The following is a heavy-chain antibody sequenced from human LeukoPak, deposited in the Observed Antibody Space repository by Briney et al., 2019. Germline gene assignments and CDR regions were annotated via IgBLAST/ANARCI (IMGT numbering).Heavy chain of an antibody. V-gene: IGHV3-7*01. D-gene: IGHD3-9*01. CDR3: ARASRVLRYFDWLPDAFDI. Sequence: GGSLRLSCAASGFTFSSYWMSWVRQAPGKGLEWVANIKQDGSEKYHVDSVKGRFTISRDNAKNSLYLQMNSLRVEDTAVYYCARASRVLRYFDWLPDAFDIWGQGTMVTVSS. CDR1: GFTFSSYW. CDR2: IKQDGSEK. J-gene: IGHJ3*02.